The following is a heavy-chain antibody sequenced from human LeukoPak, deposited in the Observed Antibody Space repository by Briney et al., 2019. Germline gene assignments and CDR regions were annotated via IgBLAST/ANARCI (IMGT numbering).Heavy chain of an antibody. J-gene: IGHJ4*02. CDR3: ARLRGYSYGWWGNFDY. Sequence: SETLSLTCAVYGGSFSGYYGSWIGQPRGKGLEWIGEINHSGSTNYNPSLKSRVTISVDTSKNQFSLKLSSVTAADTAVYYCARLRGYSYGWWGNFDYWGQGTLLTVSS. V-gene: IGHV4-34*01. CDR2: INHSGST. CDR1: GGSFSGYY. D-gene: IGHD5-18*01.